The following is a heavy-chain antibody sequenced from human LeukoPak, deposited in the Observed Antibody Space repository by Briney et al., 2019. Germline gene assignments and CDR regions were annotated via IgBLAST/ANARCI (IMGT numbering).Heavy chain of an antibody. D-gene: IGHD2-15*01. Sequence: ASVKVSCKASGGTFSSYAISWVRQAPGQGLEWMGGIIPIFGTANYAQKFQGRVTITADESTSTAYMELSSLRSEDTAVYYCARDPRYCSGGSWYLEYFQHWGQGTLVTVSS. CDR2: IIPIFGTA. V-gene: IGHV1-69*13. CDR1: GGTFSSYA. CDR3: ARDPRYCSGGSWYLEYFQH. J-gene: IGHJ1*01.